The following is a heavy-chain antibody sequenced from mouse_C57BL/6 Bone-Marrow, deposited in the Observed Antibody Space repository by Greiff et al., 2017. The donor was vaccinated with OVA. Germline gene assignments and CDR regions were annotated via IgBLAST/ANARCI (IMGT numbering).Heavy chain of an antibody. CDR1: GFTFSSYT. D-gene: IGHD2-12*01. V-gene: IGHV5-9*01. Sequence: EVNVVESGGGLVKPGGSLKLSCAASGFTFSSYTMSWVRQTPEKRLEWVATISGGGGNTYYPDSVKGRFTISRDNAKNTLYLQMSSLRSEDTALYYCARQGVVLRRVWYFDVWGTGTTVTVSS. CDR3: ARQGVVLRRVWYFDV. J-gene: IGHJ1*03. CDR2: ISGGGGNT.